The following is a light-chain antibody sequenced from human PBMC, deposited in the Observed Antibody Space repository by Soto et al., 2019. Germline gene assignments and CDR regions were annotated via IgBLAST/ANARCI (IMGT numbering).Light chain of an antibody. CDR1: SSDVGGYNY. Sequence: QSALTQPRSVSGSPGQSVTISCTGTSSDVGGYNYVSWYQQHPGKAPKLMIYDVSKRPSGVPDRFSGSKSGNTASLTISGLQAEYEADYYCCSYACSYTYNYVFGTGTKVTVL. J-gene: IGLJ1*01. CDR2: DVS. CDR3: CSYACSYTYNYV. V-gene: IGLV2-11*01.